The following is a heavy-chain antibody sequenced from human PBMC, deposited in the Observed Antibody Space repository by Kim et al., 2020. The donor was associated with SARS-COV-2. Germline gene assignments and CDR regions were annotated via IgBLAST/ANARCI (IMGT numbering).Heavy chain of an antibody. V-gene: IGHV3-48*04. CDR1: GFTFSSYS. CDR3: ASRGAAPGAYRDYYFDY. J-gene: IGHJ4*02. D-gene: IGHD2-15*01. CDR2: ISSSSSTI. Sequence: GGSLRLSCAASGFTFSSYSMNWVRQAPGKGLEWVSYISSSSSTIYYADSVKGRFTISRDNAKNSLYLQMNSLRAEDTAVYYCASRGAAPGAYRDYYFDYWGQGTLVTVSS.